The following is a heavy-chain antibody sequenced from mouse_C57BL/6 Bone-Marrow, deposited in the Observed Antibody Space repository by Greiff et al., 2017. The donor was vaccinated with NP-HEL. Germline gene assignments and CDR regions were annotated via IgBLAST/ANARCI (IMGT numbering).Heavy chain of an antibody. J-gene: IGHJ3*01. CDR1: GYTFTSYG. CDR3: ARRSIDYYGSSLFAY. CDR2: IYPRSGNT. Sequence: VQRVESGAELARPGASVKLSCKASGYTFTSYGISWVKQRTGQGLEWIGEIYPRSGNTYYNEKFKGKATLTADKSSSTAYMELRSLTSEDSAVYFCARRSIDYYGSSLFAYWGQGTLVTVSA. D-gene: IGHD1-1*01. V-gene: IGHV1-81*01.